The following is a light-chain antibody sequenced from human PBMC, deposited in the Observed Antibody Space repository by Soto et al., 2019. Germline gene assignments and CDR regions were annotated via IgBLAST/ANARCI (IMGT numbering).Light chain of an antibody. Sequence: EIVLTQSPVTLSLSPGDTATLSCRASESVVRYLAWYQQKPGQAPRLLMYDTSKRATGIPARFSGSGYGRDFTLTISSLEPEDFAVYYCQQRSNWPPTFGGGTKVEIK. J-gene: IGKJ4*01. CDR1: ESVVRY. CDR3: QQRSNWPPT. V-gene: IGKV3-11*02. CDR2: DTS.